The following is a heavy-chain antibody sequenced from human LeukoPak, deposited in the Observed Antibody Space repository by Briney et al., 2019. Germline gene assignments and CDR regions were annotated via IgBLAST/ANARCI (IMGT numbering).Heavy chain of an antibody. CDR3: ASGGADYMDV. CDR1: GYSISSGYY. J-gene: IGHJ6*03. D-gene: IGHD3-3*01. CDR2: IYHSGST. Sequence: SETLSLTCAVSGYSISSGYYWGWIRQPPGKGLEWIGSIYHSGSTYYNPSLKSRVTISVDTSKNQFSLKLSSVTAADTAVYYCASGGADYMDVWGKGPRSPSP. V-gene: IGHV4-38-2*01.